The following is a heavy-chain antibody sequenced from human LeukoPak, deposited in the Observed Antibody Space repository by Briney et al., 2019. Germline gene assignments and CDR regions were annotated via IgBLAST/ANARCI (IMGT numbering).Heavy chain of an antibody. D-gene: IGHD4-23*01. Sequence: SETLSLTCSVSGAFITSGGYYWNWIRQPPGQGLEWIGFMYHTGTTSYNPSLKSRVTISVDRSKNQFSLKLSSVTAADTAVYYCARGLRWSSDAFDIWGQGTMVTVSS. CDR2: MYHTGTT. V-gene: IGHV4-30-2*01. CDR1: GAFITSGGYY. J-gene: IGHJ3*02. CDR3: ARGLRWSSDAFDI.